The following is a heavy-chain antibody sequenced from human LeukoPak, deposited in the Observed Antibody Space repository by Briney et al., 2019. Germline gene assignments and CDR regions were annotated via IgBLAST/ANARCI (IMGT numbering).Heavy chain of an antibody. CDR3: ARSMSYYDSSGYDFDY. Sequence: SVKVSCKASGGTFSSYAISWVRQAPGQGLEWMGGIIPIFGTANYAQKFQGRVTITADKSTSTAYMELSSLRSEDTAVYYCARSMSYYDSSGYDFDYWGQGTLVTVSS. V-gene: IGHV1-69*06. CDR1: GGTFSSYA. CDR2: IIPIFGTA. D-gene: IGHD3-22*01. J-gene: IGHJ4*02.